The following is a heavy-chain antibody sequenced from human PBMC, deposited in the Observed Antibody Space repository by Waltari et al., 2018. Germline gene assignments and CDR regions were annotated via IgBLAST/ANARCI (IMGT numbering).Heavy chain of an antibody. CDR1: GFTVSKNH. CDR2: IYDAGST. D-gene: IGHD5-18*01. J-gene: IGHJ4*02. V-gene: IGHV3-66*02. CDR3: ARARDEETAMVYFDH. Sequence: GFTVSKNHMSWVRQAPGRGLEWVSLIYDAGSTYYPDSVRGRFTISRDNSKNTVHLQMNSLRVEDTAIYYCARARDEETAMVYFDHWGQGTLVSVSS.